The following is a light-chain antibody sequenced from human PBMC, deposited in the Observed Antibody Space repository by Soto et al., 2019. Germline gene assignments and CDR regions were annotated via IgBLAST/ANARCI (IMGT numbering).Light chain of an antibody. CDR3: QQSYSTPWT. CDR1: QSISSY. CDR2: AAS. V-gene: IGKV1-39*01. Sequence: DIQMTQSPSSLSASVEDRVTITCRASQSISSYLNWYQQKPGKAPKLLIYAASSLQSGVPSRFSGSGSGTDFTLTISSLQPEDFATYYCQQSYSTPWTFGQGTKVEIK. J-gene: IGKJ1*01.